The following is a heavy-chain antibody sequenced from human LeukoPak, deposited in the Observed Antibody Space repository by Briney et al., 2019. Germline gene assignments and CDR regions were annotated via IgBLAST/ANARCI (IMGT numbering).Heavy chain of an antibody. Sequence: GESLKISCKGSGYSFTNYWIGWVRQMPGKGLEWMGIVYPGDSDTRYSPSFQGQVTISADKSISTAYLQWSSLKASDTAMYYCARQGCSGGSCYFFDYWGQGTLVTVSS. CDR3: ARQGCSGGSCYFFDY. V-gene: IGHV5-51*01. CDR1: GYSFTNYW. J-gene: IGHJ4*02. CDR2: VYPGDSDT. D-gene: IGHD2-15*01.